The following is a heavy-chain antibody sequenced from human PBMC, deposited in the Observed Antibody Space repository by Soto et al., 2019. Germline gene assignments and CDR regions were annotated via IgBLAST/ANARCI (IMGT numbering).Heavy chain of an antibody. D-gene: IGHD3-16*02. J-gene: IGHJ5*02. V-gene: IGHV3-23*01. CDR3: AKQATLGGVIVPYNWFDP. Sequence: GGSLRLSCAASGFTFSSYAMSWVRQAPGKGLEWVSAISGSGGSTYYADSVKGRFTISRDNSKNTLYLQMNSLRAEDTAVYYCAKQATLGGVIVPYNWFDPWGQGTLVTVSS. CDR1: GFTFSSYA. CDR2: ISGSGGST.